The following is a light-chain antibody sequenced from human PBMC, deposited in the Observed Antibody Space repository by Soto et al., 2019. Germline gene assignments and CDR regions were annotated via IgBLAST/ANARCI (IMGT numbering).Light chain of an antibody. J-gene: IGKJ2*01. CDR3: QQYNNWPPYT. CDR1: QSVSSN. V-gene: IGKV3-15*01. Sequence: EIVMTQSPATLSVSPGERATLSCRASQSVSSNLAWYQQKPGQAPRLLMYGASTRATGTPARFSGSGSGTEFTLTISSLQSVDFAVYYCQQYNNWPPYTFGQGTKLEIK. CDR2: GAS.